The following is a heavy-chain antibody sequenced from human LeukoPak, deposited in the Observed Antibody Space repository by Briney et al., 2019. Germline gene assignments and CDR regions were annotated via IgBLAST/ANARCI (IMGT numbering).Heavy chain of an antibody. Sequence: PWETLSPTCTVSAASISNYHWSWIRQPPGKGQEWIGYIYYSGSPNYNPSLKSRVTMSVDMSKNQFSLKLTSVTAADTAVYYCARHDYGRNSPRAYFDHWGQGTLVTVSS. CDR3: ARHDYGRNSPRAYFDH. CDR2: IYYSGSP. V-gene: IGHV4-59*01. D-gene: IGHD4-23*01. J-gene: IGHJ4*02. CDR1: AASISNYH.